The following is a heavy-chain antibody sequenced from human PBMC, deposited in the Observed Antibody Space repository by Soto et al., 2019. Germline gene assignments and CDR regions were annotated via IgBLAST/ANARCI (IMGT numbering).Heavy chain of an antibody. CDR2: STNKATGYTT. J-gene: IGHJ4*02. Sequence: PGGSLRLSCEVSGFIFSDHYMDWVRQAPGKRLEWIGRSTNKATGYTTHYAASVEGRFTVSRDDSKNSLYLQMNSLKTEDTAVYYCARGRNSFDYWGQGTLVTVSS. CDR3: ARGRNSFDY. V-gene: IGHV3-72*01. CDR1: GFIFSDHY.